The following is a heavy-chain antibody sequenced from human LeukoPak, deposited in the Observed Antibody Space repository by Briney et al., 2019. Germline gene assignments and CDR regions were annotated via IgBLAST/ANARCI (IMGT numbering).Heavy chain of an antibody. V-gene: IGHV1-69*05. J-gene: IGHJ4*02. CDR3: ARVKVRGRAAVLRFLEWLPTSDY. Sequence: GASVKVSCKASGGTFSSYAISWVRQAPGQGLEWMGGIIPIFGTANYAQKFQGRVTITTDESTSTAYMELSSLRSEDTAVYYCARVKVRGRAAVLRFLEWLPTSDYWGQGTLVTVSS. CDR1: GGTFSSYA. CDR2: IIPIFGTA. D-gene: IGHD3-3*01.